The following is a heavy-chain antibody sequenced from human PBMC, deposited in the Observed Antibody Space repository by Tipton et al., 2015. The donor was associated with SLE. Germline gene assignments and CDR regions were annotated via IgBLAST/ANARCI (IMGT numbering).Heavy chain of an antibody. CDR1: GFIFSSYW. Sequence: SLRLSCAASGFIFSSYWMSWVRQAPGKGLEWVANIKQDGSGKYYADSVKGRFTISRDNAKNSLYLQMNSLRAEDTAVYYCASVTYYFDCCGYSRYWCFDLWCRGPLFAVAS. CDR2: IKQDGSGK. V-gene: IGHV3-7*01. CDR3: ASVTYYFDCCGYSRYWCFDL. J-gene: IGHJ2*01. D-gene: IGHD3-22*01.